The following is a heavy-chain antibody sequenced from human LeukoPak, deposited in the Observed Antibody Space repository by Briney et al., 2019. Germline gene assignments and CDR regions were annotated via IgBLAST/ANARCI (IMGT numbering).Heavy chain of an antibody. CDR1: GGSISSYY. CDR2: IYYSGST. D-gene: IGHD3-3*01. J-gene: IGHJ4*02. Sequence: PSETLSLTCTVSGGSISSYYWSWIRQPPGKGLEWIGYIYYSGSTNYNSSLKSRVTISVDTSKNQFSLKLSSVTAADTAVYYCARGFSTYYDFWSGPDLDYWGQGTLVTVSS. V-gene: IGHV4-59*01. CDR3: ARGFSTYYDFWSGPDLDY.